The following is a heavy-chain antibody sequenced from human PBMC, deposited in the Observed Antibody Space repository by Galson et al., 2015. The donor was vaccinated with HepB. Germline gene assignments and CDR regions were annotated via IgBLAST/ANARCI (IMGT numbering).Heavy chain of an antibody. V-gene: IGHV3-9*01. CDR2: IRWNSVPI. J-gene: IGHJ4*01. CDR3: AKSPEWYCSGGTCLTLDY. Sequence: SLRLSCAASGFTFGDYAMHWVRQAPGKGLEWVSGIRWNSVPIGYPDSVKGRFTISRDNAKNSLYLQMNSLRTEDTALYYCAKSPEWYCSGGTCLTLDYWGHGTLVTVS. D-gene: IGHD2-15*01. CDR1: GFTFGDYA.